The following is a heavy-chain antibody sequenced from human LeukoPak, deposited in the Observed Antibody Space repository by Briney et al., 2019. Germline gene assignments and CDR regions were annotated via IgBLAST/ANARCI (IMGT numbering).Heavy chain of an antibody. CDR1: GGSISSGGYY. CDR2: IYHSGST. Sequence: PSQTLSLTCTVSGGSISSGGYYWSWIRQPPGKGLEWIGYIYHSGSTYYNPSLKSRVTISVDRSKNQFSLKLSSVTAADTAVYYCARDPGYRSEALDYWGQGTLVTVSS. CDR3: ARDPGYRSEALDY. D-gene: IGHD6-19*01. J-gene: IGHJ4*02. V-gene: IGHV4-30-2*01.